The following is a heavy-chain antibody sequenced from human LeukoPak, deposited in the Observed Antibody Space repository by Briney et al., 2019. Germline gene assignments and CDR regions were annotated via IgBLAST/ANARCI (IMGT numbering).Heavy chain of an antibody. Sequence: ASVKVSCKVSGYTLTELSMHWVRQAPGKGLEWMRGFDPEDGETIYAQKFQGRVTMTEDTSTDTAYMELSSLRSEDTAVYYCAAASSQLISYSGYAPFDYWGQGTLVTVSS. J-gene: IGHJ4*02. D-gene: IGHD5-12*01. CDR2: FDPEDGET. CDR1: GYTLTELS. CDR3: AAASSQLISYSGYAPFDY. V-gene: IGHV1-24*01.